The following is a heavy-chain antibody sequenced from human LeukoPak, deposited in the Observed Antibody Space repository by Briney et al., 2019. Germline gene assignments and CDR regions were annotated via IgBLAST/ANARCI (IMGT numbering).Heavy chain of an antibody. D-gene: IGHD1-26*01. CDR1: GVTFSSYS. Sequence: GGSRRLSCAASGVTFSSYSMNWVRQAPGKGLEWVSYISSSSSTIYYADSVKGRFTISRDNAKSSLYLQMNSLRAEDTAVYYCARGGATTRDAFDIWGQGTMVTVSS. V-gene: IGHV3-48*01. CDR3: ARGGATTRDAFDI. J-gene: IGHJ3*02. CDR2: ISSSSSTI.